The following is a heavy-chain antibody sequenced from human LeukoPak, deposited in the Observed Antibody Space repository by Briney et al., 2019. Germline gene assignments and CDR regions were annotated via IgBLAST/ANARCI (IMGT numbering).Heavy chain of an antibody. V-gene: IGHV3-30*02. Sequence: PGGSLRLSCAASGFTFSSYGMHWVRQAPGKGLEWVAFIRYDGSNKYYADSVKGRFTISRDNSKNTLYLQMNSLRAEDTAVYYCAKDRGYCSSTSCYYFDYWGQGTLVTVSS. CDR2: IRYDGSNK. J-gene: IGHJ4*02. CDR3: AKDRGYCSSTSCYYFDY. CDR1: GFTFSSYG. D-gene: IGHD2-2*01.